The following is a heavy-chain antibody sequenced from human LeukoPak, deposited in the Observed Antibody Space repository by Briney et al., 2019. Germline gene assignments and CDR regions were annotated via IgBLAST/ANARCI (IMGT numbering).Heavy chain of an antibody. Sequence: SETLSLTCTVSGDSISSSLYYWGWIRQPPGRGLEWIGTIYYSETTYYNPSLKSRVTIYVDTSKNQFALKLSSVTAADTAVYYCARQGDSRGYSTLDYWGQGTLVTVSS. CDR2: IYYSETT. J-gene: IGHJ4*02. CDR1: GDSISSSLYY. CDR3: ARQGDSRGYSTLDY. D-gene: IGHD3-22*01. V-gene: IGHV4-39*01.